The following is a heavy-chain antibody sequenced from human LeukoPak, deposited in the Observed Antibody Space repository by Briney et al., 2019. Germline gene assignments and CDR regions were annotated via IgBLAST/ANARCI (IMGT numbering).Heavy chain of an antibody. D-gene: IGHD6-19*01. CDR3: ARAISSGWTQVDY. CDR2: ISSSSSYI. Sequence: PGGSLRLSCAASGFTFSSYSMNWGRQAPGKGLEWVSSISSSSSYIYYADSVKGRFTISRDNVKNSLYLQMNSLRAEDTAVYYCARAISSGWTQVDYWGQGTLVTVSS. CDR1: GFTFSSYS. V-gene: IGHV3-21*01. J-gene: IGHJ4*02.